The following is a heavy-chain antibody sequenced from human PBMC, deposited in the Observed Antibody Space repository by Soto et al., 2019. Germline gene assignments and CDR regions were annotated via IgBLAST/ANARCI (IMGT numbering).Heavy chain of an antibody. CDR1: GFTFSDYY. CDR2: ISSSGSTI. CDR3: ARAGQVHDYIWGSYRSIYFDY. Sequence: PGGSLRLSCAASGFTFSDYYMSWIRQAPGKGLEWVSYISSSGSTIYYADSVKGRFTISRDNAKNSLYLQMNSLRAEDTAVYYCARAGQVHDYIWGSYRSIYFDYWGQGTLVTVSS. V-gene: IGHV3-11*01. D-gene: IGHD3-16*02. J-gene: IGHJ4*02.